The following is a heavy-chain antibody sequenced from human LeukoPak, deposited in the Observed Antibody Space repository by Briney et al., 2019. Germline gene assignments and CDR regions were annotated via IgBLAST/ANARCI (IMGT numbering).Heavy chain of an antibody. J-gene: IGHJ2*01. CDR2: IYYSGST. V-gene: IGHV4-59*08. Sequence: SETLSLTCTVSGGSISSYYWSWLRQPPGKGLEWIGYIYYSGSTNYNPSLKSRVTISVDTSKNQFSLKLSSVTAADTAVYYCASTGRWLQSKFWYFDLWGRGTLVTVSS. CDR3: ASTGRWLQSKFWYFDL. CDR1: GGSISSYY. D-gene: IGHD5-24*01.